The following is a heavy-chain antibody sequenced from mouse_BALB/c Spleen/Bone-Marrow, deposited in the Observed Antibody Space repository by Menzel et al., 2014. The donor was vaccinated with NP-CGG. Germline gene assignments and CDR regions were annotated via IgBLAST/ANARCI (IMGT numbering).Heavy chain of an antibody. CDR2: INPNNGYT. V-gene: IGHV1-7*01. D-gene: IGHD1-2*01. CDR1: GYIFTSYW. J-gene: IGHJ3*01. CDR3: ALIRPAWFAY. Sequence: VQVVESGAELAKPGASVKMSCKASGYIFTSYWMHWVKRRPGQGLEWIGYINPNNGYTEYNQKFKDKATLTADKSSSPVYRQLSNLSSVYSAAYYCALIRPAWFAYWGQGTLVTVSA.